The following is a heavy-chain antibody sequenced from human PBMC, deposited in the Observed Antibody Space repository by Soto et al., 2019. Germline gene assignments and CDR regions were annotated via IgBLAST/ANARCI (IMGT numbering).Heavy chain of an antibody. CDR2: IYYSGST. D-gene: IGHD2-2*01. V-gene: IGHV4-31*03. CDR1: GGSISSGGYY. CDR3: ARGRVVCSSTSCYAVAFDI. Sequence: SSETLSLTCTVSGGSISSGGYYWSWIRQHPGKGLEWIGYIYYSGSTYYNPSLKSRVTISVDTSKDQFSPKLSSVTAADTAVYYCARGRVVCSSTSCYAVAFDIWGQGTMVTVSS. J-gene: IGHJ3*02.